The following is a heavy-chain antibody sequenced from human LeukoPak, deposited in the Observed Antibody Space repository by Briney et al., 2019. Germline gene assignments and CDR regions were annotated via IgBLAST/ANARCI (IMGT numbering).Heavy chain of an antibody. CDR1: GFTLSLYS. V-gene: IGHV3-21*01. CDR2: IGRSSQYI. CDR3: ARDASSIDFAPYFYYMDV. D-gene: IGHD3-3*01. J-gene: IGHJ6*03. Sequence: PGGSLRLSCTASGFTLSLYSMHWVRQAPGKGLEWVSSIGRSSQYIYYGDSVRGRFTISRDNAKNSLYLDMNSPRAEDTAVYYCARDASSIDFAPYFYYMDVWGKGTTVTVSS.